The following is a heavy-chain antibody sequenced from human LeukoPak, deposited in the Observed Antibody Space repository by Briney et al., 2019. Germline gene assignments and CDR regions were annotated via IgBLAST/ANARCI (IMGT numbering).Heavy chain of an antibody. CDR3: ARDRRGYCSSTSCYTFGY. V-gene: IGHV3-33*01. Sequence: PGGSLRHSCAASGFTFSSYGMHWVRQAPGKGLEWVAVIWYDGSNKYYADSVKGRFTISRDNSKNTLYLQMNSLRAEDTAVYYCARDRRGYCSSTSCYTFGYWGQGTLVTVSS. D-gene: IGHD2-2*02. J-gene: IGHJ4*02. CDR2: IWYDGSNK. CDR1: GFTFSSYG.